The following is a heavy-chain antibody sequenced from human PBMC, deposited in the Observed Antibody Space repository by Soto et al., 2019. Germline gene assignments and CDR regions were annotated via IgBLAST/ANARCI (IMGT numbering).Heavy chain of an antibody. D-gene: IGHD3-22*01. Sequence: QVQLVESGGGVVQPGRSLRLSCAASGFTFSSYGMHWVRQAPGKGLEWVAVISYDGSNKYYADSVKGRFTISRDNSQNTLYLQMNSLRAEDTAVYYCAKSGYDSSEWGQGTLVTVSS. CDR3: AKSGYDSSE. CDR2: ISYDGSNK. J-gene: IGHJ4*02. CDR1: GFTFSSYG. V-gene: IGHV3-30*18.